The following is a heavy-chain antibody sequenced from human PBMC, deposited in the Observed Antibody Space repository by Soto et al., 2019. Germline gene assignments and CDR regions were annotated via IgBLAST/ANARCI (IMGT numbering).Heavy chain of an antibody. CDR1: GYTFSNFG. J-gene: IGHJ4*02. CDR2: ISTDNGNT. Sequence: QVQLVQSGAEVKKPGASVKVSCKASGYTFSNFGISWVRQAPGQGLEWLGWISTDNGNTKFAQKFQGRVTMTADTAATTAYMELRSLRSDDTAVSFCTRDAKYYDILTGYFVNDYWGQGTLVTVYS. V-gene: IGHV1-18*01. CDR3: TRDAKYYDILTGYFVNDY. D-gene: IGHD3-9*01.